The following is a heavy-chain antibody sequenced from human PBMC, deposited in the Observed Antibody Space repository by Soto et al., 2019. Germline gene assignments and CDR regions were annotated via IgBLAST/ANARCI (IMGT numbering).Heavy chain of an antibody. CDR1: GFTFDEYG. D-gene: IGHD6-13*01. CDR2: INWNGGST. Sequence: AGGSRILSCAAAGFTFDEYGMSGVRQAPGKGLEWVSGINWNGGSTGYADSVKGRFTISRDNAKNSLYLQMNSLRAEDTALYHCAREGIAAAGNDSNFDYWGQGTLVTVSS. CDR3: AREGIAAAGNDSNFDY. J-gene: IGHJ4*02. V-gene: IGHV3-20*01.